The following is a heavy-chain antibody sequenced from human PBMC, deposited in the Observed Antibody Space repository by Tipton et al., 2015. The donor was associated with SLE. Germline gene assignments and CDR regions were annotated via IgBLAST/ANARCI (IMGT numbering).Heavy chain of an antibody. J-gene: IGHJ4*02. CDR1: GGSFSGYY. CDR3: AGRGIAAAGFLDY. V-gene: IGHV4-34*01. D-gene: IGHD6-13*01. Sequence: TLSLTCAVYGGSFSGYYWSWIRQPPGKGLEWIGEINHSGSTNYNPSLKSRVTISVDTSKNQFSLKLSSVTAADTAVYYCAGRGIAAAGFLDYWGREPWSPSPQ. CDR2: INHSGST.